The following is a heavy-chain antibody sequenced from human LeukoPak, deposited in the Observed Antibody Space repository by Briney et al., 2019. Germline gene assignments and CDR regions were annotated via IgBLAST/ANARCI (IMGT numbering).Heavy chain of an antibody. J-gene: IGHJ4*02. CDR2: IYTSGST. V-gene: IGHV4-4*07. D-gene: IGHD3-16*02. CDR1: GGSISSYY. CDR3: ARDHWSDDYVWGSYRS. Sequence: SETLSLTCTVSGGSISSYYWSWIRQPAGKGLEWIGRIYTSGSTNYNPSLKSRVTISVDTSKNQFSLKLSSVTAADTAVYYCARDHWSDDYVWGSYRSWGQGTLVTVSS.